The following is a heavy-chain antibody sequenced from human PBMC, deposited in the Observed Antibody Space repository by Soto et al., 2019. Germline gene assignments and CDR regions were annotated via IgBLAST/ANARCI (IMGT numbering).Heavy chain of an antibody. CDR2: IWYDGNTK. D-gene: IGHD3-10*01. V-gene: IGHV3-33*01. Sequence: QVQLVESGGGVVQPGRSLRLSCAASGSTFSNYGMHWLRQAPGKGLEWVAVIWYDGNTKFYPDSVKGRFTISRDNSKNTLYLQMNSLRAEDTAVYYCATEDNYYGSGFWGQGTLVTVSS. CDR3: ATEDNYYGSGF. J-gene: IGHJ4*02. CDR1: GSTFSNYG.